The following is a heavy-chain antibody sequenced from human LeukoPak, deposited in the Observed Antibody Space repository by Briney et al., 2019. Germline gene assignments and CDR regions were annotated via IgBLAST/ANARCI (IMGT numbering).Heavy chain of an antibody. V-gene: IGHV3-11*04. J-gene: IGHJ3*02. D-gene: IGHD3-16*01. CDR3: AKASAHRLGAFDAFDI. CDR1: GFTFSDYY. Sequence: SGGSLRLSCAASGFTFSDYYMSWIRQAPGKGLEWVSYISSSGSTIYYADSVKGRFTISRDNSKNTLYLQMNSLRAEGTAVYYCAKASAHRLGAFDAFDIWGQGTMVTVSS. CDR2: ISSSGSTI.